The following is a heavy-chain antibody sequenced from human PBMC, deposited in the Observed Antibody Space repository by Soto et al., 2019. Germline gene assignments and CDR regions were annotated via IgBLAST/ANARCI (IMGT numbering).Heavy chain of an antibody. CDR3: ASFCYDILTGYYSPNVDY. CDR2: ISSSSSYI. V-gene: IGHV3-21*01. J-gene: IGHJ4*02. CDR1: GFTFSSYS. D-gene: IGHD3-9*01. Sequence: GGSLRLSCAASGFTFSSYSMNWVRQAPGKGLEWVSSISSSSSYIYYADSVKGRFTISRDNAKNSLYLQMNSLRAEDTAVYYCASFCYDILTGYYSPNVDYWGQGTLVTVSS.